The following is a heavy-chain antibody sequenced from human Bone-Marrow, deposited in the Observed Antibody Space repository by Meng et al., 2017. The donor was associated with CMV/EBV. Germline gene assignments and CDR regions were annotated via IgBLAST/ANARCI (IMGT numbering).Heavy chain of an antibody. J-gene: IGHJ4*02. CDR1: GFTFSSYA. Sequence: GESLKISCAASGFTFSSYAMSWVRQAPGKGLEWVSAISGSGGSTYYADSVKGRFTISRDNSKNTLYLQMNSLRAEDTAVYYCARGVAGSGYFDYWGQGTLVTVSS. D-gene: IGHD3-22*01. CDR2: ISGSGGST. V-gene: IGHV3-23*01. CDR3: ARGVAGSGYFDY.